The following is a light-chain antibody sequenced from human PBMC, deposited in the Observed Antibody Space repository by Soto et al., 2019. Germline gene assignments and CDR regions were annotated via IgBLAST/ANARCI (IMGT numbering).Light chain of an antibody. Sequence: EIVLTQSPGTLSLSPGERDTLSCRASQSVSNNYLAWYQQKPGXAPXLLIYGASNRATGIPDRFSGSGSGTEFTLTISRLEPEDFAVYYCQQYGSSGTFGQGTKVDIK. CDR1: QSVSNNY. CDR2: GAS. V-gene: IGKV3-20*01. CDR3: QQYGSSGT. J-gene: IGKJ1*01.